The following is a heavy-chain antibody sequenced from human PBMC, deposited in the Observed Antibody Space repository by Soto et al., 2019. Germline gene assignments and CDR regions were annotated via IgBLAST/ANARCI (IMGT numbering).Heavy chain of an antibody. CDR3: AKDLPLYGANSPFDY. J-gene: IGHJ4*02. CDR1: GVTFSSYG. D-gene: IGHD4-17*01. V-gene: IGHV3-30*18. Sequence: GGSLRLSCAASGVTFSSYGMHWVRQAPGKGLEWVAVISYDGSNKYYADSVKGRFTISRDNSKNTLYLQMNSLRAEDTAVYYCAKDLPLYGANSPFDYWGQGTLVTVSS. CDR2: ISYDGSNK.